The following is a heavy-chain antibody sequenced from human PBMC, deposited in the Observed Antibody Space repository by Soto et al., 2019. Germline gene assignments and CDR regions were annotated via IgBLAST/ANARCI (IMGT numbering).Heavy chain of an antibody. Sequence: ASVKVSCKASGYTFTGYYMHWVRQAPGQGLEWMGWINPNSGGTNYAQKFQGRVTMTRDTSISTAYMELSRLRSDDTAVYYCARDRRVATSRMDVWGQGTMVTVSS. CDR1: GYTFTGYY. D-gene: IGHD5-12*01. J-gene: IGHJ6*02. V-gene: IGHV1-2*02. CDR3: ARDRRVATSRMDV. CDR2: INPNSGGT.